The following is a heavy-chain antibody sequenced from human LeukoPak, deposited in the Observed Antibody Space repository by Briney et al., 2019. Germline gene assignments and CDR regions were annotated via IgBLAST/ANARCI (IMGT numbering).Heavy chain of an antibody. CDR3: ARESPDWSIDALDI. CDR1: GYTFTSYA. Sequence: GASVKVSCKASGYTFTSYAMNWVRQAPGQGLEWMGWINTNTGNPTYAQGFTGRFVFSLDTSVSTAYLQISSLKAEDTAVYYCARESPDWSIDALDIWGQGTMVTVSS. D-gene: IGHD3-9*01. J-gene: IGHJ3*02. V-gene: IGHV7-4-1*02. CDR2: INTNTGNP.